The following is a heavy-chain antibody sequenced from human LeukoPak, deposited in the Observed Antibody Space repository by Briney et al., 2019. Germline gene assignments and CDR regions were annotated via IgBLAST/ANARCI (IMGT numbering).Heavy chain of an antibody. CDR2: INHSGST. CDR1: GGSFSGYY. Sequence: SETLSLTCAVYGGSFSGYYWSWIRQPPGKGLEWIGEINHSGSTNYNPSLKSRVTISVDTSKNQFSLKLSSVTAADTAVYYCARGRASRRYYDSSGYPHLSPFDFWGQGTLVTVSS. D-gene: IGHD3-22*01. CDR3: ARGRASRRYYDSSGYPHLSPFDF. V-gene: IGHV4-34*01. J-gene: IGHJ4*02.